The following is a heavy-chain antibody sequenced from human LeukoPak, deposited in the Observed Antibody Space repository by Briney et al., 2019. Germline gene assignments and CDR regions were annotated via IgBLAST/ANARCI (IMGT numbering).Heavy chain of an antibody. CDR1: GYTFTSYY. J-gene: IGHJ3*02. CDR2: INPSGGST. CDR3: ASVTRPYGGNQAQGAFDI. D-gene: IGHD4-23*01. Sequence: ASVKVSCKASGYTFTSYYMHWVRQAPGQGLEWMGIINPSGGSTSYAQKFQGRVTMTRDTSTSTVYMELSSLRSEDTAVYYRASVTRPYGGNQAQGAFDIWGQGTMVTVSS. V-gene: IGHV1-46*01.